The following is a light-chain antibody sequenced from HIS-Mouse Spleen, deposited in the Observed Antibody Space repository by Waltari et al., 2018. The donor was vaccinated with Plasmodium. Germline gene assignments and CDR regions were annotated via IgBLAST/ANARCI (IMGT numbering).Light chain of an antibody. J-gene: IGLJ2*01. CDR3: GTWDSSLSAVV. Sequence: QSVLTQPPSVSAAPGQKVTISCSGSSSNIGNNYVSWYQQLPGTAPKLLIYDNNKGPPGIPDRCAGSKSGTSATLGITGLQTGDEADYYCGTWDSSLSAVVFGGGTKLTVL. CDR1: SSNIGNNY. CDR2: DNN. V-gene: IGLV1-51*01.